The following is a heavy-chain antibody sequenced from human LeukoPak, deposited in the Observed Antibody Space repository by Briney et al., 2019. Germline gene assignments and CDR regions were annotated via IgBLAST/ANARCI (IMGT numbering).Heavy chain of an antibody. Sequence: GGSLRLSCAASGFTFSSYSMNWVRQAPGKGLEWVSSISSSSSYIYYADSVKGRFTISRDNAKNSLYLQMNSLRAKDTAVYYCARSVSDYGGNYYFDYWGQGTLVTVSS. CDR2: ISSSSSYI. V-gene: IGHV3-21*01. D-gene: IGHD4-23*01. CDR3: ARSVSDYGGNYYFDY. CDR1: GFTFSSYS. J-gene: IGHJ4*02.